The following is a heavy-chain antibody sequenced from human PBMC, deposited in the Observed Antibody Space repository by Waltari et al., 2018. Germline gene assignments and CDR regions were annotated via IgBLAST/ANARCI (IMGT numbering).Heavy chain of an antibody. Sequence: EVQLVESGGGLVQPGGSLRLSCAASGFTFSPYSFNWVRQAPGKGLVWVSCITSGSRYTYYADSVKGRFTISRDNAKNALFLHMNSLRAEDTAVYYCARETVAGTGWFDPWGQGTLVTVSS. V-gene: IGHV3-21*01. CDR1: GFTFSPYS. J-gene: IGHJ5*02. CDR3: ARETVAGTGWFDP. CDR2: ITSGSRYT. D-gene: IGHD6-19*01.